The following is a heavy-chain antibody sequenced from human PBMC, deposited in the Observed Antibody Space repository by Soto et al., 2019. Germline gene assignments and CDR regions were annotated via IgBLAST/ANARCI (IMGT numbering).Heavy chain of an antibody. D-gene: IGHD2-8*02. J-gene: IGHJ4*02. V-gene: IGHV3-30*03. CDR2: ISRDGGSK. CDR3: TGEVASGY. CDR1: GFTVSTYG. Sequence: QVQLVESGGGVVQPGRSLRLSCAVSGFTVSTYGMHWVRQAPGKGLEWVAVISRDGGSKYYADSVKGRFTISRDNCRNTLFLDMNSLRGDDMAVYYCTGEVASGYWGQGTLVTVSS.